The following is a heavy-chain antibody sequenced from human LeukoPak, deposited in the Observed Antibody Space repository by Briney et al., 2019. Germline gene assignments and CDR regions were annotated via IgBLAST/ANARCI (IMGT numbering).Heavy chain of an antibody. CDR3: ARAGRGTAMVPIDY. V-gene: IGHV3-11*05. CDR2: ISSTSSYT. CDR1: GFTFSDYY. J-gene: IGHJ4*02. D-gene: IGHD5-18*01. Sequence: GGSLRLSCAASGFTFSDYYMSWIRQAPGKGLEWVSYISSTSSYTNYADSVKGRFTISRDNSKNTLYLQMNSLRAEDTAVYYCARAGRGTAMVPIDYWGQGTLVTVSS.